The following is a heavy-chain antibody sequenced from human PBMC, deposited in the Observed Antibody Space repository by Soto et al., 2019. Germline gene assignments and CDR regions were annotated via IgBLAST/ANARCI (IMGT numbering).Heavy chain of an antibody. D-gene: IGHD6-6*01. CDR3: ARGCLSYSSSYGY. V-gene: IGHV3-21*01. J-gene: IGHJ4*02. CDR1: GFTFSSYS. Sequence: GGSLRLSCAASGFTFSSYSMNWIRQAPGKGLEWVSSISSSSSYIYYADSVKGRFTISRDNAKNSLYLQMNSLRAEDTAVYYCARGCLSYSSSYGYWGQGTLVTVSS. CDR2: ISSSSSYI.